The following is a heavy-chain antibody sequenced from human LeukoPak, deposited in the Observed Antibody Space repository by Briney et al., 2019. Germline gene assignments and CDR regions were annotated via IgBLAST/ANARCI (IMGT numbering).Heavy chain of an antibody. J-gene: IGHJ5*02. CDR3: ATRVAYPTFDP. CDR1: GGTFSSYA. CDR2: IIPIFGTA. V-gene: IGHV1-69*01. D-gene: IGHD2-2*01. Sequence: SVKVSCKASGGTFSSYAISWVRQAPGQGLEWMGGIIPIFGTANYAQKFQGRVTITADESTCTAYMELSSLRSEDTAVYYCATRVAYPTFDPWGQGTLVTVSS.